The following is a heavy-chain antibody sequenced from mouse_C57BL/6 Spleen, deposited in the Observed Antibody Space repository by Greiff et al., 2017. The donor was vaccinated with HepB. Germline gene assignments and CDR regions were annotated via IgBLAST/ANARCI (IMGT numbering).Heavy chain of an antibody. CDR3: ARSLPSEMDY. Sequence: QVQLQQSGPELVKPGASVKISCKASGYAFSSSWMNWVKQRPGKGLEWIGRIYPGDGDTNYNGKFKGKATLTADKSSRTAYMQLSSLTSEDSAVYFCARSLPSEMDYWGQGTSVTVSS. CDR1: GYAFSSSW. J-gene: IGHJ4*01. V-gene: IGHV1-82*01. CDR2: IYPGDGDT.